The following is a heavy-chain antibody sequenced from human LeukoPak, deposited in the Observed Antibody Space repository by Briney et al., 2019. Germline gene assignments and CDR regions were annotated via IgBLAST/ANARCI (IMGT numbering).Heavy chain of an antibody. Sequence: ASVKVSCKPSGYIFTAYPLHWVLQAPGQGLEWMGRIIPNSGATNYAQNFQGRVTMTRDTSISTAYMELSRLSPDDTAVYYCARGISGGFDIWGQGTKVTVSS. J-gene: IGHJ3*02. V-gene: IGHV1-2*06. D-gene: IGHD2-21*01. CDR3: ARGISGGFDI. CDR2: IIPNSGAT. CDR1: GYIFTAYP.